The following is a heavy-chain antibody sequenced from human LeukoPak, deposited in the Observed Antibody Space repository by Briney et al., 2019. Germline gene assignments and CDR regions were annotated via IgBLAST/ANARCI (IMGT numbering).Heavy chain of an antibody. Sequence: ASVKVSCKASGYTFTSYYMHWVRQAPGQGLEWMGIINPSCGSTSYAQKFQGRVTMTRDTSTSTVYMELSSLRSEDTAVYYCARDKKRGGYCSGGSCYPGGYWGQGTLVTVSS. D-gene: IGHD2-15*01. CDR2: INPSCGST. V-gene: IGHV1-46*01. CDR3: ARDKKRGGYCSGGSCYPGGY. CDR1: GYTFTSYY. J-gene: IGHJ4*02.